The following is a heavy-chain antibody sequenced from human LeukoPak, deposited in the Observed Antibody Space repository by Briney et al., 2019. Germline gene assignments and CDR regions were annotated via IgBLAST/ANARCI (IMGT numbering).Heavy chain of an antibody. J-gene: IGHJ6*03. CDR3: ARVEEVGVTGSYYYMDV. D-gene: IGHD1-26*01. Sequence: PGGSLRLSCAASGFTFSSYGMSWVRQAPGKGLEWVSAISYSGSSTYYADSVKGRFTISRDNSKNTLYLQMNSLRAEDTAVYYCARVEEVGVTGSYYYMDVWGKGTTVTISS. CDR1: GFTFSSYG. CDR2: ISYSGSST. V-gene: IGHV3-23*01.